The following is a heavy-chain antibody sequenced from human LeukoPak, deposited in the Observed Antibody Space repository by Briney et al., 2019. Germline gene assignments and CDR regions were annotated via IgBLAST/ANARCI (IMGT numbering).Heavy chain of an antibody. CDR3: ARVGIAARPTSRHFDY. J-gene: IGHJ4*02. CDR2: IYHSGST. V-gene: IGHV4-30-2*01. D-gene: IGHD6-6*01. CDR1: GGSISSGGYY. Sequence: PSETLSLTCTVSGGSISSGGYYWSWIRQPPGKGLEWIGYIYHSGSTYYNPSLKSRVTISVDRSKNQFSLKLSSVTAADTAVYYCARVGIAARPTSRHFDYWGQGTLVTVSS.